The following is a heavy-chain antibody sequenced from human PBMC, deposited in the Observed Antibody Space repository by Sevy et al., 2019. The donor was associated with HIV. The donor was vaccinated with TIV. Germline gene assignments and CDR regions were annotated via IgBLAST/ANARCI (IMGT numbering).Heavy chain of an antibody. CDR1: GGSFSGYY. D-gene: IGHD2-2*01. Sequence: SETLSLTCAVYGGSFSGYYWSWIRQPPGKGLEWIGEINHSGSTNYNPSLKSRVTISVDTSKNQFSLKLSSVTATDTSVYYCARHCGSTSCSHAFDIWGQGTMVTVSS. CDR2: INHSGST. CDR3: ARHCGSTSCSHAFDI. J-gene: IGHJ3*02. V-gene: IGHV4-34*01.